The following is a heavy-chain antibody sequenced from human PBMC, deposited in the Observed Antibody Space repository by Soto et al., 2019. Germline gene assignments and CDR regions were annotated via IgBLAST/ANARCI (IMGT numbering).Heavy chain of an antibody. CDR2: ISSSGSTV. Sequence: GGSMRLSCAASGFTFSDYYMSWIRQAPGKVLEWVSYISSSGSTVYYADSVKGRFTISRDNAKNSMYLQMNSLRAEDTAVYYCAREGDGYTYDYWGQGTPVTVSS. V-gene: IGHV3-11*01. D-gene: IGHD5-12*01. CDR1: GFTFSDYY. J-gene: IGHJ4*02. CDR3: AREGDGYTYDY.